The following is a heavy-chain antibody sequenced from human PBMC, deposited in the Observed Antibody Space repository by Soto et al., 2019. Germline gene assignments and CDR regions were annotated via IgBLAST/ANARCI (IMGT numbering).Heavy chain of an antibody. V-gene: IGHV1-69*01. J-gene: IGHJ6*02. CDR3: ARDARYCSGGSCYAQYYYYGMDV. Sequence: QVQLVQSGAEVKKPGSSVKVSCKASGGTFSSYAISWVRQAPGQGLEWMGGIIPIFGTANYAQKFQGRVTITADESTSTASMELSSLRSEDTAVYYCARDARYCSGGSCYAQYYYYGMDVWGQGTTVTVSS. D-gene: IGHD2-15*01. CDR1: GGTFSSYA. CDR2: IIPIFGTA.